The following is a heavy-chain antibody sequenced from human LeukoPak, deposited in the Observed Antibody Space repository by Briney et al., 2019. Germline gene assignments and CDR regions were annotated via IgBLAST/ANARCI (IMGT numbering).Heavy chain of an antibody. D-gene: IGHD6-13*01. CDR1: GYTFTSYG. CDR3: ARIYSSTYLDY. J-gene: IGHJ4*02. CDR2: ISAYNGNT. V-gene: IGHV1-18*01. Sequence: ASVKVSCKAPGYTFTSYGTSWVRQAPGQGLEWMGWISAYNGNTNYAQKLQGRVTMTTDTSTSTAYMELRSLRSDDTAVYYCARIYSSTYLDYWGQGTLVTVSS.